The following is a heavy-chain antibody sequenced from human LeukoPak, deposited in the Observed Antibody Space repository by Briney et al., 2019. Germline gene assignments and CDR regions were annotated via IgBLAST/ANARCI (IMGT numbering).Heavy chain of an antibody. Sequence: NPSETLSLTCAVYGGSFSGYYWSWIRQPPGKGLEWIGEINHSGSTNYNPSLKSRVTISVDTSKNQFSLKLSSVTAADTAVYYCARGHKRSYYYDSSGYYYDYWGQGTLVTVSS. D-gene: IGHD3-22*01. J-gene: IGHJ4*02. CDR2: INHSGST. V-gene: IGHV4-34*01. CDR1: GGSFSGYY. CDR3: ARGHKRSYYYDSSGYYYDY.